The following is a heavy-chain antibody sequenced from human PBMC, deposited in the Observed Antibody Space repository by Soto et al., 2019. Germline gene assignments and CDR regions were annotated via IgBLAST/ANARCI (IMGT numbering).Heavy chain of an antibody. CDR1: GFTFSSSA. J-gene: IGHJ4*02. CDR2: ISGSGGST. D-gene: IGHD6-19*01. Sequence: PGGSLILSCAASGFTFSSSAMIWVRQAPGKGLEWVSTISGSGGSTYYADSVKGRFTISRDNSKNALYLQMNSVRAEDTAVYYCAKDLDSRGWFLDYWGQGTLVTVSS. CDR3: AKDLDSRGWFLDY. V-gene: IGHV3-23*01.